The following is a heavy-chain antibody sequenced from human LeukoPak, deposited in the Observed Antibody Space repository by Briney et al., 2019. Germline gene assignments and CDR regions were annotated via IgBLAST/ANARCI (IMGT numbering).Heavy chain of an antibody. D-gene: IGHD2-2*01. V-gene: IGHV4-31*03. Sequence: SETLFLTCTVSGGSISSGGYYWSWIRQHPGKGLEWIGYIYYSGSTYYNPSLKSRVTISVDTSKNQFSLKLSSVTAADTAVYYCARAPVVPAALFDYWGQGTLVTVSS. CDR1: GGSISSGGYY. J-gene: IGHJ4*02. CDR3: ARAPVVPAALFDY. CDR2: IYYSGST.